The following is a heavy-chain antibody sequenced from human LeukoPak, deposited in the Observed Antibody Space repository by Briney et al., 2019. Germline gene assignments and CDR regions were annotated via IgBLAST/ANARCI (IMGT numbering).Heavy chain of an antibody. D-gene: IGHD3-22*01. CDR3: ARDQKSTLSSGYALDY. CDR1: GFTFSSYS. CDR2: ISSSSSYI. Sequence: GGSLRLSCAASGFTFSSYSMNWVRQAPGKGLEWVSSISSSSSYIYYADSVKGRFTISRDNAKNSLYLQMNSLRAGDTAVYYCARDQKSTLSSGYALDYWGQGTLVTVSS. V-gene: IGHV3-21*01. J-gene: IGHJ4*02.